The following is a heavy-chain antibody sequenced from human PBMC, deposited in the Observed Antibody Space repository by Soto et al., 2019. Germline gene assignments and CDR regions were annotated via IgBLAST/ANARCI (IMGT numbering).Heavy chain of an antibody. CDR3: ARDTASIAARTEPYYYYYGMDV. V-gene: IGHV1-18*01. CDR2: ISPVNGNT. J-gene: IGHJ6*02. CDR1: SNTFT. D-gene: IGHD6-6*01. Sequence: ASVKVSCKASSNTFTISWVRQAPGQGLEWMGRISPVNGNTNYAQELQDRVTMTTDTSTSTAYMELRSLRSDDTAVYYCARDTASIAARTEPYYYYYGMDVWGQGTTVTVSS.